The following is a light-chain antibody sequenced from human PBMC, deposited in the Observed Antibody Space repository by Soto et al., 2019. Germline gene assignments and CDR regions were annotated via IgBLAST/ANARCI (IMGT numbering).Light chain of an antibody. CDR2: WAS. CDR3: QQYYSTPFG. V-gene: IGKV4-1*01. CDR1: QSVLYSSNNKNY. J-gene: IGKJ5*01. Sequence: DIVMTQSPDSLALSLGERATINCKSSQSVLYSSNNKNYLAWYQQKPGQPPKLLIYWASTRESGVPDRFSGSGSGTDFTLTISSLQAEDVAVYYCQQYYSTPFGFGQGTRLEI.